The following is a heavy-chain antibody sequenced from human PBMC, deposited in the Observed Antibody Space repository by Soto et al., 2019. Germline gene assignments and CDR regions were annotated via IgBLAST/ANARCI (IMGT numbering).Heavy chain of an antibody. CDR3: AREGERLYCSGGSCYPGWFDP. CDR2: IYYSGST. CDR1: GGSISSGGYY. Sequence: QVQLQESGPGLVKPSQTLSLTCTVSGGSISSGGYYWSWIRQHPGKGLEWIGYIYYSGSTYYNPSLKSRVTISVDTSKNQFSLKLSSVTAADTAVYYCAREGERLYCSGGSCYPGWFDPWGQGTLVTVSS. V-gene: IGHV4-31*03. D-gene: IGHD2-15*01. J-gene: IGHJ5*02.